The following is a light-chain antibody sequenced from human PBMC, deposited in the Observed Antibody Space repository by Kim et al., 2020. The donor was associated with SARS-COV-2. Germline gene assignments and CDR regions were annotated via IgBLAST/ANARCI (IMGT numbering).Light chain of an antibody. V-gene: IGKV2-30*01. J-gene: IGKJ5*01. CDR1: QSLVYSDGNTY. CDR2: KVS. Sequence: DVVMTQSPLSLPVTLGQPASISCRSSQSLVYSDGNTYLNWFQQRPGHSPRRLIYKVSNRDSGVPDRFSGSGSGTDFTLKISRVEAEDVGFYYCRQGIPPITFGQGTRLEIK. CDR3: RQGIPPIT.